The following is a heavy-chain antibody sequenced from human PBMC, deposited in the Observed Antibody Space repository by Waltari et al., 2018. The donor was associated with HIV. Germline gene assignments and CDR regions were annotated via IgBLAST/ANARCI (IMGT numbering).Heavy chain of an antibody. V-gene: IGHV3-23*01. CDR2: ISDSGGST. Sequence: EVQLLESGGGLVQPGGSLRLSCAASGFTFSSYAMSWVRQAPGKGLEWVSTISDSGGSTYYADSVKGRFTISRDNSKTTLYRQMNSLRAEDTAVYYCARDTPPQGDYGSDYWGQGTLVTVSS. CDR1: GFTFSSYA. CDR3: ARDTPPQGDYGSDY. D-gene: IGHD4-17*01. J-gene: IGHJ4*02.